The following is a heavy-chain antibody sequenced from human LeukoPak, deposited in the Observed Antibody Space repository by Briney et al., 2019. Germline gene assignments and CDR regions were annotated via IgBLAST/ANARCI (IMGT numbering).Heavy chain of an antibody. CDR3: ATGLNLILVGATVDVS. D-gene: IGHD1-26*01. CDR2: FDPEDGET. CDR1: GYTLTELS. J-gene: IGHJ5*02. V-gene: IGHV1-24*01. Sequence: GASVKVSCKVSGYTLTELSMHWVRQAPGKGLEWMGGFDPEDGETIYAQKFQGRVTMTEDTSTDTAYMELSSLRSEDTAVYYCATGLNLILVGATVDVSWGQGTLVTVSS.